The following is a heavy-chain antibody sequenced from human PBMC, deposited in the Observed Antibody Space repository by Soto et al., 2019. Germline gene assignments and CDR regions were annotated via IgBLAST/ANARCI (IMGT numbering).Heavy chain of an antibody. D-gene: IGHD5-12*01. CDR3: AKPLATDFDY. J-gene: IGHJ4*02. Sequence: GSLRLSCAASGFTFSRHAMSWVRQAPGKGLEWVSAISDSGDSTYYADSVEGRFTISRDNSKNTLFLQMSSLRAEDTAIYYCAKPLATDFDYWRQGTLVTVSS. CDR1: GFTFSRHA. CDR2: ISDSGDST. V-gene: IGHV3-23*01.